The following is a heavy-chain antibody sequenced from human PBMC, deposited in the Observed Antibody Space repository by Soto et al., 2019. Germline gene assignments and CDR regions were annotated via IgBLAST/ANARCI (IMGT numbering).Heavy chain of an antibody. CDR3: ARDKITGLFDY. Sequence: SETLSLTCAVYGGSFSGYYWTWIRQPPGTGLEWIGEINHSGSTNYNPSLKSRVTISVDTSKNQFSLKLTSVTAADKAVYYCARDKITGLFDYWGQGTLVTVSS. CDR1: GGSFSGYY. CDR2: INHSGST. D-gene: IGHD2-8*02. J-gene: IGHJ4*02. V-gene: IGHV4-34*01.